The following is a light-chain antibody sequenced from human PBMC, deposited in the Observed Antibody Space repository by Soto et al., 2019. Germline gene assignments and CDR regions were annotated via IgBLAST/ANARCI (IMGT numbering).Light chain of an antibody. V-gene: IGKV1-39*01. CDR2: SAS. J-gene: IGKJ5*01. CDR3: QQSFSTPT. CDR1: QRINIY. Sequence: DIQMTQSPSSLSTSLVDRVTIACRASQRINIYLNWYRQKPGKAPELLIYSASNLQSGVPSRFSGSGSGTDFTLTISGLQSEDFATYYCQQSFSTPTFGQGTRLEIK.